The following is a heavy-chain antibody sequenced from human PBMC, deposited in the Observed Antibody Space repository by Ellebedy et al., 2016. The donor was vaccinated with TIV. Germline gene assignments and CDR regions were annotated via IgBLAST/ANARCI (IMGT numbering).Heavy chain of an antibody. Sequence: SETLSLTCTVSGGSISSSSYYWGWIRQPPGKGLEWIGTIYYSGNTYYNPSLKSRVTISVDTSKNQFSLKLSSVTAADTAVYYCARWFGELLYVRWFDPWGQGTLVTVSS. CDR3: ARWFGELLYVRWFDP. J-gene: IGHJ5*02. D-gene: IGHD3-10*01. CDR1: GGSISSSSYY. CDR2: IYYSGNT. V-gene: IGHV4-39*01.